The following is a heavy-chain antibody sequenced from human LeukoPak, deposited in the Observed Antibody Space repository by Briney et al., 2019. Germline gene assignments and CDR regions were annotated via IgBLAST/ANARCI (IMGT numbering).Heavy chain of an antibody. CDR2: INTDGSST. J-gene: IGHJ3*02. Sequence: GGSLRLSCAASGFTFSSYWMHWVRQAPGKGLVWVSRINTDGSSTSYADSVKGRFAISRDSSKNTLYLQMNSLRAEDTALYYCARDVIALRLGAFDIWGQGTMVTVSS. CDR1: GFTFSSYW. D-gene: IGHD2-21*01. CDR3: ARDVIALRLGAFDI. V-gene: IGHV3-74*01.